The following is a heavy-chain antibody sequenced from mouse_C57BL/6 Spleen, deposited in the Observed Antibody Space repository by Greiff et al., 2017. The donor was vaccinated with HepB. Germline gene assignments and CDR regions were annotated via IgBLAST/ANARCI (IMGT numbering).Heavy chain of an antibody. CDR1: GYTFTSYG. D-gene: IGHD2-4*01. V-gene: IGHV1-81*01. CDR2: FYPRSGNT. CDR3: AGSRPDDYEN. J-gene: IGHJ1*03. Sequence: VKLMESGAELARPGASVKLSCKASGYTFTSYGISWVKQRTGQGLEWIGEFYPRSGNTYYNEKFKGKATLTADKSSSTTYMELRSLTSADAPVSYCAGSRPDDYENWGKGTTVTVSS.